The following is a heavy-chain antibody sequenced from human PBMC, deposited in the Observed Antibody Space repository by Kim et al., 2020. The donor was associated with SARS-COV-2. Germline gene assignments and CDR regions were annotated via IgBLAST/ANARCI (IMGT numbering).Heavy chain of an antibody. J-gene: IGHJ4*02. CDR1: GFTFSSYG. D-gene: IGHD6-13*01. Sequence: GGSLRLSCAASGFTFSSYGMHWVRQAPGKGLEWVAVIWYDGSNKYYADSVKGRFTISRDNSKNTLYLQMNSLRAEDTAVYYCARVGKGSSWYMGVDYWGQGTLVTVSS. CDR2: IWYDGSNK. V-gene: IGHV3-33*01. CDR3: ARVGKGSSWYMGVDY.